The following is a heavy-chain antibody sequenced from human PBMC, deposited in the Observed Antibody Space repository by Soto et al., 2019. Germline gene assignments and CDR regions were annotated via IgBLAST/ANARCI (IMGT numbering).Heavy chain of an antibody. CDR3: TTWPLVSYDILTGYYINGDFDY. CDR1: GFTFSNAW. CDR2: IKSKTDGGTT. J-gene: IGHJ4*02. Sequence: GGSLRLSCAASGFTFSNAWMNWVRQAPGKGLEWVGRIKSKTDGGTTDYAAPVKGRFTISRDDSKNTLYLQMNSLKTEDTAVYYCTTWPLVSYDILTGYYINGDFDYWGQGTLVTVSS. D-gene: IGHD3-9*01. V-gene: IGHV3-15*07.